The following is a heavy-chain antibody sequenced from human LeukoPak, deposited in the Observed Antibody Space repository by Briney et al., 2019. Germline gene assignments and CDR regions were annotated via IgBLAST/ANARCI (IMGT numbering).Heavy chain of an antibody. CDR1: GFTFSDYY. CDR2: ISSSGSTI. CDR3: ARDPLTTTVDY. D-gene: IGHD1-1*01. Sequence: GGSLRLSCAASGFTFSDYYMSWIRQAPGKGLEWASYISSSGSTIYYADSVKGRFTISRDNAKNSLYLQMNSLRAEDTAVYYCARDPLTTTVDYWGQGTLVTVSS. J-gene: IGHJ4*02. V-gene: IGHV3-11*01.